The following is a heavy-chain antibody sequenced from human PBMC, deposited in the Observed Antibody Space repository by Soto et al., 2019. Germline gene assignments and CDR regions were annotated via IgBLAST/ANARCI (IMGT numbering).Heavy chain of an antibody. J-gene: IGHJ4*02. CDR1: GFTFSSYW. D-gene: IGHD5-12*01. V-gene: IGHV3-7*01. CDR3: AREPPNYSGYDWYFDY. Sequence: PGGSLRLSCAASGFTFSSYWMSWVRQAPGKGLKWVANIKQDGSEKYYVDSVKGRFTISRDNAKNSLYLQMNSLRAEDTAVYYCAREPPNYSGYDWYFDYWGQGTLVTVSS. CDR2: IKQDGSEK.